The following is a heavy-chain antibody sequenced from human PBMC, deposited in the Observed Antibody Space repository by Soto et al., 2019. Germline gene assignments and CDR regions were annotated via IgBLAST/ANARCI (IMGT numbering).Heavy chain of an antibody. D-gene: IGHD5-12*01. J-gene: IGHJ5*02. CDR2: IYYSGST. CDR3: ARYSGYEGLRFDP. Sequence: TLSLTCTVSGGSISSVDYYWSWIRQPPGKGLEWIGYIYYSGSTYYNPSLKSRVAISVDTSKNQFSLKLSSVTAADTAVYYCARYSGYEGLRFDPWGQGTLVTVSS. V-gene: IGHV4-30-4*01. CDR1: GGSISSVDYY.